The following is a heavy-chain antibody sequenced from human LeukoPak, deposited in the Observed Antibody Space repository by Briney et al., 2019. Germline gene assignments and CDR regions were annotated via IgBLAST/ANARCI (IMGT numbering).Heavy chain of an antibody. CDR1: GGSISSYY. Sequence: SETLSLTCSVSGGSISSYYWSWIRQPAGKGLEWIGRIYTSGSTNYNPSLKSRVTMSVDTSKNQFSLKLSSVTAADTAVYYCASSVRWLAYFDYWGQGTLVTVSS. D-gene: IGHD6-19*01. J-gene: IGHJ4*02. V-gene: IGHV4-4*07. CDR3: ASSVRWLAYFDY. CDR2: IYTSGST.